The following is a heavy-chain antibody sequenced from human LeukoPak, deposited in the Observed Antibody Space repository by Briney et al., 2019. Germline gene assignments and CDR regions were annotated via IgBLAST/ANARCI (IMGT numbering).Heavy chain of an antibody. CDR2: IYYSGST. V-gene: IGHV4-61*01. CDR3: ARDRLTPYYYGSGRAFDI. CDR1: GGSVSSGSYY. J-gene: IGHJ3*02. Sequence: PSETLSLTCTVSGGSVSSGSYYWSWIRQPPGKGLEWIGYIYYSGSTNYNPSLKSRVTISVDTSKNQFSLKLSSATAADTAVYYCARDRLTPYYYGSGRAFDIWGQGTMVTVSS. D-gene: IGHD3-10*01.